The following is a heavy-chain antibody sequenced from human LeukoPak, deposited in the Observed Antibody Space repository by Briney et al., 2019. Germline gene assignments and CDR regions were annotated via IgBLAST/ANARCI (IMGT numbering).Heavy chain of an antibody. V-gene: IGHV3-74*01. Sequence: GGSLRLSCAASGFTFSNYWMHWVRQAPGKGLVWVSHINNDGNTTTYADSVKGRFTISRDNAKNSLYLQMNSLRAEDTAVYYCVGDQGDIVVVPAAGSTAYYYYYYMDVWGKGTTVTVSS. CDR1: GFTFSNYW. D-gene: IGHD2-2*01. CDR3: VGDQGDIVVVPAAGSTAYYYYYYMDV. CDR2: INNDGNTT. J-gene: IGHJ6*03.